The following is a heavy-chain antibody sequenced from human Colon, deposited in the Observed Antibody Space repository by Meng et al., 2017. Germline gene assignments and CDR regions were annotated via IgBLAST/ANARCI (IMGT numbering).Heavy chain of an antibody. J-gene: IGHJ4*02. D-gene: IGHD6-13*01. CDR3: ARKRASPGTLGFDY. Sequence: QVKLQESGPGLVKPSGTLYLTCAVSGDSISSGNGWTWVRQPPGKGLEGLGEIYPSGRTSSNPSLQGRVTILLDKSKNQFSLELNSVTAADTAIYFCARKRASPGTLGFDYWGQGTLVTVSS. CDR2: IYPSGRT. V-gene: IGHV4-4*02. CDR1: GDSISSGNG.